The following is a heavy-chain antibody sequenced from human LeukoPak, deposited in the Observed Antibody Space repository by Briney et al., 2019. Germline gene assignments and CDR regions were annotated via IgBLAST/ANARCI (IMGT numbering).Heavy chain of an antibody. CDR1: GGSISSSSYY. J-gene: IGHJ4*02. CDR3: ASARGSPKWYYFDY. D-gene: IGHD3-16*01. V-gene: IGHV4-39*01. CDR2: IYYSGST. Sequence: SETLSLTCTVSGGSISSSSYYWGWIRQPPGKGLEWIGSIYYSGSTYYNPSLKSRVTISVDTSKNQFSLKLSSVTAADTAVYYCASARGSPKWYYFDYWGQGTLVTVSS.